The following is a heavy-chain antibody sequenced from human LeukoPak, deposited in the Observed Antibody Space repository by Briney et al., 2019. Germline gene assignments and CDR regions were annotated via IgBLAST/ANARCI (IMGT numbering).Heavy chain of an antibody. V-gene: IGHV1-18*01. Sequence: ASVKVSCKASGYTYTTYGISWVRQAPGQGLEWMGWISGNGDNTKYVQEFQGRVTMTTDTSTSTAYMDLRSLRSDDTAIYYCARVHGYYIGLYYFDYWGQGTLVTVP. CDR2: ISGNGDNT. D-gene: IGHD4-17*01. CDR3: ARVHGYYIGLYYFDY. CDR1: GYTYTTYG. J-gene: IGHJ4*02.